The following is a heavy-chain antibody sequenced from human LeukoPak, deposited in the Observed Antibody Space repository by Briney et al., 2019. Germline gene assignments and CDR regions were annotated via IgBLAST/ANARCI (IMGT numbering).Heavy chain of an antibody. V-gene: IGHV1-18*03. J-gene: IGHJ4*02. CDR2: ISAYNGNT. Sequence: ASVKVSCKASGYTFTSYGISWVRQAPGQGLEWMGWISAYNGNTNYAQKLQGRVTITRDTSASTAYMELSSLRSEDMAVYYCARGGVLRFLEWPLTSYYFDYWGQGTLVTVSS. D-gene: IGHD3-3*01. CDR3: ARGGVLRFLEWPLTSYYFDY. CDR1: GYTFTSYG.